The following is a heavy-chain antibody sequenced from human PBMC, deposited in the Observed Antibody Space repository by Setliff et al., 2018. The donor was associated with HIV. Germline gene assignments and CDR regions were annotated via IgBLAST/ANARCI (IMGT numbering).Heavy chain of an antibody. CDR3: ARFAYYSDSGGYYHH. D-gene: IGHD3-22*01. Sequence: SETLSLTCTVSGYSISSSSYYWSWIRQPAGKGLEWIGHIYSSGSTNYNPSLKSRVTMSVDTSKNQFSLKLSSVTAADTAVYYCARFAYYSDSGGYYHHWGQGALVTVSS. CDR1: GYSISSSSYY. CDR2: IYSSGST. J-gene: IGHJ4*02. V-gene: IGHV4-61*09.